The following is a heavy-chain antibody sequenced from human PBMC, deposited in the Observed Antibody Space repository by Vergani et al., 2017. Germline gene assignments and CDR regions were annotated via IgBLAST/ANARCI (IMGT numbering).Heavy chain of an antibody. CDR2: LTGGGGST. Sequence: EVQLLESGGSLKQPGGSVRLSCAASGFTFSTYAMHWVRQAPGKGLEWVSALTGGGGSTYYADSFKGRFIISRDNSRDTLYLQMNSLRPEDTATYYCVKDAGIYVNFFDSWGQGTLVTVSS. CDR3: VKDAGIYVNFFDS. V-gene: IGHV3-23*01. CDR1: GFTFSTYA. D-gene: IGHD1-26*01. J-gene: IGHJ4*02.